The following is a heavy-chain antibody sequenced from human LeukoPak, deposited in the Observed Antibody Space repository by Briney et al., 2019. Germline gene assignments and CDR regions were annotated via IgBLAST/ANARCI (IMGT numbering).Heavy chain of an antibody. CDR3: TRDGARKFDY. Sequence: ASVKVSCKVSGYTFTGYYMHWVRQAPGQGLEWMGWINPNSGGTNYAQKFQGRVTMTRDTSISTAYMELNRLTSDDTAVYFCTRDGARKFDYWGQGTLVTVSS. D-gene: IGHD1-14*01. CDR1: GYTFTGYY. V-gene: IGHV1-2*02. J-gene: IGHJ4*02. CDR2: INPNSGGT.